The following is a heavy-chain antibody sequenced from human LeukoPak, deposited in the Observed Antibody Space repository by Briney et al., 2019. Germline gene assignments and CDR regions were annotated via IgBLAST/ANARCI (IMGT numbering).Heavy chain of an antibody. CDR1: GFTFTNYW. V-gene: IGHV3-74*01. CDR3: ARKVTATPFDY. CDR2: LPPDELDI. J-gene: IGHJ4*02. D-gene: IGHD5-18*01. Sequence: QPGGSLRLSCAASGFTFTNYWMHWVRQAPGMGLVWVSRLPPDELDIIYADSVKGRFTISRDNSKNTLYLQMNSLRAEDTAVYYCARKVTATPFDYWGQGTLVTVSS.